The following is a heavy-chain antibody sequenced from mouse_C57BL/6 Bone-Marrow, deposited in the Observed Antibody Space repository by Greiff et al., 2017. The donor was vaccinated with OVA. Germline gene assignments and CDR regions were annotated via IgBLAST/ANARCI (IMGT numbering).Heavy chain of an antibody. Sequence: VQLQQPGAELVKPGASVKLSCKASGYTFTSYWMQWVKQRPGQGLEWIGEIDPSDSYTNYNQKFKGKATLTVDTSSSTAYMQLSSLTSEDSAVYYCARDYYDALDYWGQGTTLTVSS. D-gene: IGHD2-4*01. J-gene: IGHJ2*01. CDR1: GYTFTSYW. V-gene: IGHV1-50*01. CDR3: ARDYYDALDY. CDR2: IDPSDSYT.